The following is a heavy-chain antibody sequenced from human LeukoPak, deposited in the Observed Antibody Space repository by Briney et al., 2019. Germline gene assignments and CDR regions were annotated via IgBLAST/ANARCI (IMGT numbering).Heavy chain of an antibody. D-gene: IGHD1-26*01. V-gene: IGHV4-59*12. Sequence: PSETLSLTCTVSGDSISPYYWNWVRRPPGKGLEWIGYIYHSGGTRYNPSLESRVTMSVDTSKNQFSLNLNSVTAADTAVYYCARETAGASHFAYWGQGMLVTVSS. J-gene: IGHJ4*02. CDR3: ARETAGASHFAY. CDR2: IYHSGGT. CDR1: GDSISPYY.